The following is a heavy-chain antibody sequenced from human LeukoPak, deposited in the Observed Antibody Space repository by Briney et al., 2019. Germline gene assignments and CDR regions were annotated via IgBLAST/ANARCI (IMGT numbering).Heavy chain of an antibody. CDR1: GFTFSSYG. Sequence: GGSLRLSCAASGFTFSSYGMHWVRQAPGKGLEWVAVISYDGSNKYYADSVKGRFTISRDNSKNTLYLQMNSLRAEDTAVYYCAKASDYGAFHYYYYNGMDVWGQGTTVTVSS. CDR3: AKASDYGAFHYYYYNGMDV. J-gene: IGHJ6*02. V-gene: IGHV3-30*18. D-gene: IGHD4-17*01. CDR2: ISYDGSNK.